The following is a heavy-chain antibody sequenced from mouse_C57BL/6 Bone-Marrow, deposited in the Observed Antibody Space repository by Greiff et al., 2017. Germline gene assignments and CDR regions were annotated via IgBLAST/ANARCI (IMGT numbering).Heavy chain of an antibody. CDR3: ARSDLLWSYYFDY. Sequence: EVKLVESGGGLVQPGGSLKLSCAASGFTFSDYYMYWVRQTPEKRLEWVAYISNGGGSTYYPDTVKGRFTISRDNAKNTLYLQMSRLKSEDTAMYYCARSDLLWSYYFDYWGQGTTLTVSS. CDR2: ISNGGGST. CDR1: GFTFSDYY. J-gene: IGHJ2*01. V-gene: IGHV5-12*01. D-gene: IGHD2-1*01.